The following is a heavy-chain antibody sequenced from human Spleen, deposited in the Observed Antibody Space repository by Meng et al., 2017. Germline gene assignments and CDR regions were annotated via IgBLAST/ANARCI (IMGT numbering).Heavy chain of an antibody. CDR1: GFTFSSHW. J-gene: IGHJ4*02. CDR3: ARFTPFDY. V-gene: IGHV3-74*01. CDR2: INTDGSST. Sequence: GESLKTPCTASGFTFSSHWMHWARQAPGKGPVWVSRINTDGSSTDYADSVKGRFTISRDNAKNTLYLHMNSLKAEDTAMYYCARFTPFDYWGQGTLVTVSS.